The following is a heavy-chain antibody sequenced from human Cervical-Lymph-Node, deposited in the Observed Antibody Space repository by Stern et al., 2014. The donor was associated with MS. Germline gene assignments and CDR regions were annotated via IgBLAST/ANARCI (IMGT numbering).Heavy chain of an antibody. Sequence: EMQLVESGGGLVEPGGSLRLSCAASGFNFRTFTMSWVRPAPGKGLECVSSISRSNSYTYYADSVKGRFTISRDNAKTSLYLQMDSLRAEDTAVYYCVRDRGLATVTSYFDYWGQGILVTVSS. CDR2: ISRSNSYT. CDR3: VRDRGLATVTSYFDY. J-gene: IGHJ4*02. V-gene: IGHV3-21*01. D-gene: IGHD4-17*01. CDR1: GFNFRTFT.